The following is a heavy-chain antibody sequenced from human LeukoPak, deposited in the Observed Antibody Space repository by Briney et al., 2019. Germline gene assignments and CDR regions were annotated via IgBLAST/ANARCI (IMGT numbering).Heavy chain of an antibody. CDR3: VRLIQSRLLTYNYYYYMDV. Sequence: GGSLRLSCAASGFTFSDYFMTWIRQVPGQGLEWVSHISTSGRSIYYADSVKGRFTISRDNAKNSLYLQMNSLRAEDTAIYYCVRLIQSRLLTYNYYYYMDVWGKGTSVTVSS. J-gene: IGHJ6*03. CDR2: ISTSGRSI. D-gene: IGHD4-11*01. CDR1: GFTFSDYF. V-gene: IGHV3-11*04.